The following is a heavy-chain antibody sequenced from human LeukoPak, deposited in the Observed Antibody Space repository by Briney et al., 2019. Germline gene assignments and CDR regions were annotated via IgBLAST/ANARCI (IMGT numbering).Heavy chain of an antibody. CDR3: ARDRQSSGWHAYYYYGMDV. Sequence: ASVKVSCKASGYTFTSYGISWVRQAPGQGLEWMGWISAYNGNTNYAQKLQGRVTMTTDTSTSTAYMELRSLRSDDTAVYYCARDRQSSGWHAYYYYGMDVWGQGTTVTVSS. D-gene: IGHD6-19*01. CDR2: ISAYNGNT. V-gene: IGHV1-18*01. J-gene: IGHJ6*02. CDR1: GYTFTSYG.